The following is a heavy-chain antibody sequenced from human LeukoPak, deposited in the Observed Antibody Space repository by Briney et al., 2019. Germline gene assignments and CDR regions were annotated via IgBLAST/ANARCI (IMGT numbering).Heavy chain of an antibody. J-gene: IGHJ4*02. CDR3: ARGGFGPLTFITMVRVLFDY. Sequence: PSETLSLTCAVYGRSFSGYYWSWIRQPPGKGPEWIGEINHSGSTNYNPSLKSRVTISVDTSKNQFSLKLSSVTAADTAVYYCARGGFGPLTFITMVRVLFDYWGQGTLVTVSS. D-gene: IGHD3-10*01. CDR2: INHSGST. V-gene: IGHV4-34*01. CDR1: GRSFSGYY.